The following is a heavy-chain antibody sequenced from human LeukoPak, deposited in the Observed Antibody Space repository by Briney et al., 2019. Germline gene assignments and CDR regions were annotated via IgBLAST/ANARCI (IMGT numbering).Heavy chain of an antibody. D-gene: IGHD6-13*01. CDR1: GGSFSGYY. V-gene: IGHV4-34*01. Sequence: SETLSLTCAVYGGSFSGYYWSWIRQPPGKGLEWMGEINHGGSTNYNPSLKSRVPLSVGTSQNQFSLKLSSVTAADTAVYYCARHPYSSSGASFDYWGQGTLVTVSS. J-gene: IGHJ4*02. CDR2: INHGGST. CDR3: ARHPYSSSGASFDY.